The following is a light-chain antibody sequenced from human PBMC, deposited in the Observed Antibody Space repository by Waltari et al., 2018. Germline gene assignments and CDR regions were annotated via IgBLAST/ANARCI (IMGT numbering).Light chain of an antibody. CDR3: QQSYSSPWT. CDR1: QSISDY. CDR2: TAS. J-gene: IGKJ1*01. Sequence: IQMTQSPPALSASVGDRVAITCRASQSISDYLHWYQQKPGEAPRVLIYTASSLQRGVPTRFSGSGSGTEFTLTISTLQPEDAATYYCQQSYSSPWTFGQGTKVEIK. V-gene: IGKV1-39*01.